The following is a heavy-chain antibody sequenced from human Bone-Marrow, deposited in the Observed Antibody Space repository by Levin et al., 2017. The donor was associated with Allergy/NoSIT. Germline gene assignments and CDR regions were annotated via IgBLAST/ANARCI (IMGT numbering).Heavy chain of an antibody. CDR2: ISWNSGSI. CDR3: AKDKGSSSSFDY. Sequence: SLKISCAASGFTFDDYAMHWVRQAPGRGLEWVSGISWNSGSIGYADSVKGRFTISRDNAKNSLYLQMNSLRAEDTALYYCAKDKGSSSSFDYWGQGTLVTVSS. D-gene: IGHD6-6*01. CDR1: GFTFDDYA. V-gene: IGHV3-9*01. J-gene: IGHJ4*02.